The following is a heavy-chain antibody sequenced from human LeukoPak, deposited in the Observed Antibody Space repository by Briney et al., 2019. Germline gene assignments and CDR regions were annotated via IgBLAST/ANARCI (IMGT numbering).Heavy chain of an antibody. J-gene: IGHJ4*02. D-gene: IGHD4-17*01. CDR3: ARTTTVTTFYFDY. CDR2: IYYSGST. V-gene: IGHV4-39*01. Sequence: SETLSLTCTVSGGSISSSSYYWGWIRQPPGKGLEWIGSIYYSGSTYYNPSLKSRVTISVDTSKNQFSLKLSSVTAADTAVYYCARTTTVTTFYFDYWGQGTLVTASS. CDR1: GGSISSSSYY.